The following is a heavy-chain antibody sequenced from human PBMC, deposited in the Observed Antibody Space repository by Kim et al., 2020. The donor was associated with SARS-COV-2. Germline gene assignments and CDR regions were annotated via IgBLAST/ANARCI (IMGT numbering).Heavy chain of an antibody. CDR3: ASAPLDEAPQYFQYYALDV. Sequence: SETLSLTCAVYGGTFRDHYWSWVRQSPGKGLEWIGEVHHSGITTYDPSLKSRVTISVDTSKNQFSLKLTSVTAADTAVYYCASAPLDEAPQYFQYYALDVWGQGTPVTVSS. V-gene: IGHV4-34*01. CDR2: VHHSGIT. D-gene: IGHD4-4*01. CDR1: GGTFRDHY. J-gene: IGHJ6*02.